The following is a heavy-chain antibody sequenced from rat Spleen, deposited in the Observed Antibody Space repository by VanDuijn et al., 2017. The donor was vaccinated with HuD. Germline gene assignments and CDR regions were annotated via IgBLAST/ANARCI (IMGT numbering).Heavy chain of an antibody. V-gene: IGHV5-29*01. CDR2: ISYDGSST. CDR3: ARGETTGDY. D-gene: IGHD1-10*01. Sequence: EVQLVESGGGLVQPGRSLKLSCAASGFTFSNYGMAWVRQAPTKGLEWVATISYDGSSTYYRDSVKGRFTISRDNAKSTLYLQMDSLRSDDTATYYCARGETTGDYWGQGVMVTVSS. J-gene: IGHJ2*01. CDR1: GFTFSNYG.